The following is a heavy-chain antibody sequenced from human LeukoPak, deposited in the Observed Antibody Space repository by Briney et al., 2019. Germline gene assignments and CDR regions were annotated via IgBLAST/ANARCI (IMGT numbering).Heavy chain of an antibody. CDR2: ISGSGDYT. J-gene: IGHJ3*02. D-gene: IGHD3-10*01. CDR1: GFTFSNYA. CDR3: AKDLTYYYGLGRSTNAFDI. V-gene: IGHV3-23*01. Sequence: PGGSLRLSCAASGFTFSNYAMSWVRQAPGKGLERVSGISGSGDYTYYADSLKGRFTISRDNSKNTLYLQMNSLRAEDTALYYCAKDLTYYYGLGRSTNAFDIWGQGTMVTVSS.